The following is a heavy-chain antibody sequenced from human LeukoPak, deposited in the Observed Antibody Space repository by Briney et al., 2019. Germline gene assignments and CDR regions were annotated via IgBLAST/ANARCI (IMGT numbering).Heavy chain of an antibody. V-gene: IGHV4-59*01. CDR1: GGSISSYY. J-gene: IGHJ4*02. Sequence: SETLSLTCTVSGGSISSYYWSWIRQPPGKGLEWIGYIYYSGSTNYNPSLKSRVTISVDTSKNQFSLKLSSVTAADTAVYYCARNRRRRVFDYWAREPWSPSPQ. CDR3: ARNRRRRVFDY. CDR2: IYYSGST.